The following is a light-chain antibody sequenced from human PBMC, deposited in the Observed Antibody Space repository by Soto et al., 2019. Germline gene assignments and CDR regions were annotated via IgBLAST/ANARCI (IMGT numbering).Light chain of an antibody. CDR2: GAA. J-gene: IGKJ1*01. CDR3: QQHNNWPPWT. V-gene: IGKV1-16*01. Sequence: DVQMTQSPSSLSASVGDIVTFSCRGSQGISNNLAWIQQKPGKVPRSLIYGAASLQSGVSSRFRGNGSGTDFPLPINNLQPEDFSVYYCQQHNNWPPWTFGEGTKVEI. CDR1: QGISNN.